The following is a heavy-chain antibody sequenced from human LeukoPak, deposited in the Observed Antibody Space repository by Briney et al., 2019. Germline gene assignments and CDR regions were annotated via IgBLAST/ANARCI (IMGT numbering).Heavy chain of an antibody. Sequence: GGSLRLSCAASGFTFSSYAMHWVRQAPGKGLEWVAVISYDGSNKYYADSVKGRFTISRDNSKNTLYLQMNSLRAEDTAVYYCARDNYDRSGYYLDYWDQGTLVTVSS. CDR1: GFTFSSYA. V-gene: IGHV3-30-3*01. J-gene: IGHJ4*02. CDR2: ISYDGSNK. CDR3: ARDNYDRSGYYLDY. D-gene: IGHD3-22*01.